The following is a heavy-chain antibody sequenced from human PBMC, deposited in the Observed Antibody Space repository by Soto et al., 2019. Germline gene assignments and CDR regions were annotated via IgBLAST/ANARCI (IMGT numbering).Heavy chain of an antibody. CDR1: GFTFSSYW. Sequence: GSLRLSCAASGFTFSSYWMHWVRQAPGKGLVWVSRINSDGSSTSYADSVKGRFTISRDNAKNTLYLQMNSLRAEDTAVYYCARGGYYDSSGSRNYHYYGXNVWGQGTTVTVS. CDR2: INSDGSST. CDR3: ARGGYYDSSGSRNYHYYGXNV. D-gene: IGHD3-22*01. V-gene: IGHV3-74*01. J-gene: IGHJ6*02.